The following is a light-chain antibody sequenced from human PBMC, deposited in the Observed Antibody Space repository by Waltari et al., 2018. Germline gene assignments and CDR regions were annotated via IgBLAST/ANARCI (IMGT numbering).Light chain of an antibody. CDR3: QQYNSYSLLT. CDR1: QSISNW. J-gene: IGKJ4*01. V-gene: IGKV1-5*03. Sequence: DIQMTQSPSTLSASVGDRVTITCRASQSISNWLALYQQKPGKAPKRLIYKASTLESGVPSTFSGSGSGTEFTLTISSLQPDDFATYYCQQYNSYSLLTFGGGTKVEIK. CDR2: KAS.